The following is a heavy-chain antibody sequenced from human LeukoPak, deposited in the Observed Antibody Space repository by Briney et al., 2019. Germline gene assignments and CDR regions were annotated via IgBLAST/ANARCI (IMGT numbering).Heavy chain of an antibody. J-gene: IGHJ4*02. CDR2: IIPIFGTA. CDR1: GGTFSSYA. D-gene: IGHD5-18*01. Sequence: GASVKVSCKASGGTFSSYAISWVRQAPGQGLEWMGGIIPIFGTANYAQRFQGRVTITADKSMSTAYMELSSLRSEDTAVYYCARGSYSYGSYYFDYWGQGTLVTVSS. CDR3: ARGSYSYGSYYFDY. V-gene: IGHV1-69*06.